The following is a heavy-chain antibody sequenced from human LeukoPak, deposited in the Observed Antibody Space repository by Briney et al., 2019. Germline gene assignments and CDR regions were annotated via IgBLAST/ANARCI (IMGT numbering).Heavy chain of an antibody. J-gene: IGHJ5*02. V-gene: IGHV2-5*02. CDR3: AHSPTYYYDTSGYRTFDP. CDR1: GFSLRTRGKG. Sequence: SGPTLVYPTPTLTLTCTFSGFSLRTRGKGVSWIRQPPAKALEWLALIYWDGDKRYSPSLKSRLTITKDTTKNQVVPTLTNMDPVDTATYYCAHSPTYYYDTSGYRTFDPWGQGTLVTVSS. D-gene: IGHD3-22*01. CDR2: IYWDGDK.